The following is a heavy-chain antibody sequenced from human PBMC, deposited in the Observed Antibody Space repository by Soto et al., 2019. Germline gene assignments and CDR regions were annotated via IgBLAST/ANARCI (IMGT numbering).Heavy chain of an antibody. Sequence: SSETLSLTCTVSGGSISSGGYYWSWIRQHPGKGLEWIGYIYYTGTTNYNPSLKSRATILVDRSKNQFSLKLSSVTAADTAVYYCATSNWFDPWGQGTLVTVSS. V-gene: IGHV4-61*08. CDR2: IYYTGTT. CDR3: ATSNWFDP. CDR1: GGSISSGGYY. J-gene: IGHJ5*02.